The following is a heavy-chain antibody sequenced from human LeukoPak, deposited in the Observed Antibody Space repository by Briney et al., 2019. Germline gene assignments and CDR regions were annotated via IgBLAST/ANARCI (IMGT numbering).Heavy chain of an antibody. CDR2: ISGSGGTT. V-gene: IGHV3-23*01. CDR3: AKEGPGGYNYFDY. CDR1: GFTFNNYA. J-gene: IGHJ4*02. Sequence: GGSLRLSCAASGFTFNNYAMNWVRQAPGKGLEWVSVISGSGGTTYYADSVKGRFTISRDSSKNTLYLQMNSLRAEDTAVYYCAKEGPGGYNYFDYWGQGTLVTVSS. D-gene: IGHD5-24*01.